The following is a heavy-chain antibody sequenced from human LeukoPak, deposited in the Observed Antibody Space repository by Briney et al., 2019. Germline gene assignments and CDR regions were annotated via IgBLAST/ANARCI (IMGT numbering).Heavy chain of an antibody. J-gene: IGHJ4*02. V-gene: IGHV3-74*01. CDR2: IKTDGRTA. Sequence: GGSLRLSCASSGMTFSNHWMHWVRQVPGKGLVWVSLIKTDGRTAIYADSVKGRFAISRDNGKSTLYLQMNSLRAEDTAIYYCTTGPSYGYEWWGQGTVVTVSS. CDR3: TTGPSYGYEW. CDR1: GMTFSNHW. D-gene: IGHD3-16*01.